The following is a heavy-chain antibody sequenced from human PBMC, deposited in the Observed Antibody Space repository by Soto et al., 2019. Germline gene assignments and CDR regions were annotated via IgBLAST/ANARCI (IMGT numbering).Heavy chain of an antibody. D-gene: IGHD6-19*01. CDR3: ARVGGGYSSGWYFDY. J-gene: IGHJ4*02. V-gene: IGHV1-3*01. CDR1: GYTFTSYA. CDR2: INAGNGNT. Sequence: ASVKVSCKASGYTFTSYAMHWVRQAPGQRLEWMGWINAGNGNTKYSQKLQGRVTMTTDTSTSTAYMELRSLRSDDTAVYYCARVGGGYSSGWYFDYWGQGTLVTVSS.